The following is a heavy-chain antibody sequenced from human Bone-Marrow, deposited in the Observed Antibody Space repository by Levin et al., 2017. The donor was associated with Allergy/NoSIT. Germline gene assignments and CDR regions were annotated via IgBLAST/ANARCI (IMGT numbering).Heavy chain of an antibody. CDR2: IYHSGST. Sequence: GSLRLSCAVSGGSISSSNWWSWVRQPPGKGLEWIGEIYHSGSTNYNPSLKSRVTISVDKSKNQFSLKLSSVTAADTAVYYCARGGAAPSPDAFDIWGQGTMVTVSS. CDR1: GGSISSSNW. CDR3: ARGGAAPSPDAFDI. V-gene: IGHV4-4*02. D-gene: IGHD6-6*01. J-gene: IGHJ3*02.